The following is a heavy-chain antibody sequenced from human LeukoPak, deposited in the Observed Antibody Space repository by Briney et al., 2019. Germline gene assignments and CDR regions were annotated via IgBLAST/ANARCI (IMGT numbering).Heavy chain of an antibody. V-gene: IGHV4-34*01. Sequence: SEALSLTCAVYGGPFSGYCWSWIRQPPGKGLEWIGEINHSGSTNYNPSLESRVTISVDTSKNQFSLKLSSVTAADTAVYYCARRAFDYWGQGTLVTVSS. CDR2: INHSGST. CDR3: ARRAFDY. CDR1: GGPFSGYC. J-gene: IGHJ4*02.